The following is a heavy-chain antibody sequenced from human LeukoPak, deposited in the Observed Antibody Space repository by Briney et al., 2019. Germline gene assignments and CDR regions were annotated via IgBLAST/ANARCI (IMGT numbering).Heavy chain of an antibody. CDR3: AKEGRGGGLDIDY. CDR1: GFTFDDYA. CDR2: ISGDGGST. V-gene: IGHV3-43*02. Sequence: GGSLRLSCAASGFTFDDYAMHWVRQAPGKGLEWVSLISGDGGSTYYADPVKSRFTISRDNSKKSLYLQMNSLRTEDSALYYCAKEGRGGGLDIDYWGQGTLVTVSS. J-gene: IGHJ4*02. D-gene: IGHD3-10*01.